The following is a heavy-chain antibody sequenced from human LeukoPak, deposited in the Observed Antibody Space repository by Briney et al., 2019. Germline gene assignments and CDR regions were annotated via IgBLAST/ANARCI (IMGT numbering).Heavy chain of an antibody. V-gene: IGHV1-2*04. CDR1: GYTFTGYY. CDR3: ARGAYCGGDCYSTHWYFDL. Sequence: GASVKVSCKASGYTFTGYYMHWVRQAPGQGLEWMGWINPNSGGTNYAQKFQGWVTMTRDTSISTAYMELSRLRSDDTAVYYCARGAYCGGDCYSTHWYFDLWGRGTLVTVSS. J-gene: IGHJ2*01. D-gene: IGHD2-21*02. CDR2: INPNSGGT.